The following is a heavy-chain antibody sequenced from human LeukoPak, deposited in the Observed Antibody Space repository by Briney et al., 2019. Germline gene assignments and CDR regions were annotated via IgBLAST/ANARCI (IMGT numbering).Heavy chain of an antibody. D-gene: IGHD5-12*01. CDR2: IHPDGSIT. CDR1: GFTISNYW. Sequence: GGSLSLSCVGSGFTISNYWMHWVRQAPGTGLVWVSRIHPDGSITTYADSVKGRFTISRDNAKNTLYLQMNSLRAKDTAVYYCVPQQTYSPYNWFDPWGQGTLVTVSS. V-gene: IGHV3-74*03. CDR3: VPQQTYSPYNWFDP. J-gene: IGHJ5*02.